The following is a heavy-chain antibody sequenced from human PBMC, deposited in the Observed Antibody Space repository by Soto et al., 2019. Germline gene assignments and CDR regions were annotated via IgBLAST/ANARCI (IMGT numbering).Heavy chain of an antibody. J-gene: IGHJ3*02. V-gene: IGHV3-7*01. D-gene: IGHD2-2*01. CDR3: ARALVPVGNDALDI. Sequence: GSQRHPNAVVGFKVCDLWVSRVRQTPGKGLEWGANIEQDGTEKSYVDSVKGRFTISRDNAKNSLYLQMSSLRAEDTAVYYSARALVPVGNDALDIWGEGAMVTVSS. CDR1: GFKVCDLW. CDR2: IEQDGTEK.